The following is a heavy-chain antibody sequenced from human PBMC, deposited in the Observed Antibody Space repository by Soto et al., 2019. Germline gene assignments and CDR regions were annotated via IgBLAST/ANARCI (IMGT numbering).Heavy chain of an antibody. J-gene: IGHJ6*02. CDR3: ARDDTDSSSSGYYYGMDV. V-gene: IGHV3-33*01. CDR1: GFTFSSYG. Sequence: GGSLRLSCAASGFTFSSYGMHWVRQAPGKGLEWVAVIWYDGSNKYYADSVKGRFTISRDNSKNTLYLQMNSLRAEDTAVYYCARDDTDSSSSGYYYGMDVWGQGTTVTVSS. D-gene: IGHD6-6*01. CDR2: IWYDGSNK.